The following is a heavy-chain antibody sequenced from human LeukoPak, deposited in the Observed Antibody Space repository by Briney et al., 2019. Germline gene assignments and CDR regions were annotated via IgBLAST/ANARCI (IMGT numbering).Heavy chain of an antibody. V-gene: IGHV1-2*02. J-gene: IGHJ4*02. Sequence: ASVKVSCKASGYTFTGYYMHWVRQAPGQGLEWMGWINPNSGGTNYAQKFQGRVTMTRDTSISTAYMELSRLRSDDTAVYYCARGRRATYGSGSYYVDYWGQGTLVTVSS. D-gene: IGHD3-10*01. CDR3: ARGRRATYGSGSYYVDY. CDR2: INPNSGGT. CDR1: GYTFTGYY.